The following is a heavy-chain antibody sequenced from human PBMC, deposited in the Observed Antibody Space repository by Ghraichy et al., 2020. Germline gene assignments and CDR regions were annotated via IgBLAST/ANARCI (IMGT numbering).Heavy chain of an antibody. J-gene: IGHJ1*01. D-gene: IGHD6-19*01. CDR1: GFTFSSYS. V-gene: IGHV3-48*02. Sequence: GSLRLSCAASGFTFSSYSMNWVRQAPGKGLEWVSYISSSSTIYYADSVKGRFTISRDNAKNSLYLQMNSLRDEDTAVYYCASGDSSGWPSYAEYFQHWGQGTLVTVSS. CDR2: ISSSSTI. CDR3: ASGDSSGWPSYAEYFQH.